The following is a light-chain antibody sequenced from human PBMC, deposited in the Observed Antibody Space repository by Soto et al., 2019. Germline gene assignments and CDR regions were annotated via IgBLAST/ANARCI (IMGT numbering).Light chain of an antibody. Sequence: EIVMTQSPATLSVSPGERATLSCRAGQSLSFNLAWYQQKPGQAPRLLIYAASTTATGIPARFSGSGSGTEFTLTISSLQSEDFAVYNCQQYNKWPRTFGQGTKVDIK. V-gene: IGKV3-15*01. CDR2: AAS. J-gene: IGKJ2*01. CDR3: QQYNKWPRT. CDR1: QSLSFN.